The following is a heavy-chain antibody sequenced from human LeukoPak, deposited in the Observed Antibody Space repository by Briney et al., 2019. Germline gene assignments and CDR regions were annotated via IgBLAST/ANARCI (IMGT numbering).Heavy chain of an antibody. Sequence: ASVKVSCKASGYTFTGYYMHWVRQAPGQGLEWMGWINPNSGGTNYAQKFQGRVTMTRDTSISTAYMELSRLRSDDTAVYYCARVGVISGSYWGGNFDYWGQGTLVTVSS. J-gene: IGHJ4*02. V-gene: IGHV1-2*02. CDR1: GYTFTGYY. CDR3: ARVGVISGSYWGGNFDY. D-gene: IGHD1-26*01. CDR2: INPNSGGT.